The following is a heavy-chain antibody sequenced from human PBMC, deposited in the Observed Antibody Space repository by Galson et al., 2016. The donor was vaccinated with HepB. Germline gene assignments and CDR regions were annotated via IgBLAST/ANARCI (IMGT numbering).Heavy chain of an antibody. CDR1: GFSLSSRGVG. CDR2: IYWDDDK. Sequence: PALVKPTQTLMLTCTFSGFSLSSRGVGVGWVRQPPGQALEWLAVIYWDDDKRYSPSLQSRLSITRDISKAQVVLKMTNVDPVDTATYYCVHTDVVSLGGAWRGSYYFDSWGQGTLVTVSS. J-gene: IGHJ4*02. D-gene: IGHD3-16*01. CDR3: VHTDVVSLGGAWRGSYYFDS. V-gene: IGHV2-5*02.